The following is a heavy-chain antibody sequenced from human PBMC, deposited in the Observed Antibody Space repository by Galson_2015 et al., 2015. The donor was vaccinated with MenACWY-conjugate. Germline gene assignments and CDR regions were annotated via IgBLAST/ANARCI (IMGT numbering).Heavy chain of an antibody. Sequence: SLRLCCAASGFTFTIYRLSWVRQAPGKGLEWISYMSNGGETIYYADSVRGRFTISRDNTKNSVYLQMHSLRAEDTSVYYCTRDRGYCTGGRCYRYFGFWGQGTLVTVSS. CDR3: TRDRGYCTGGRCYRYFGF. CDR2: MSNGGETI. D-gene: IGHD2-15*01. V-gene: IGHV3-48*04. CDR1: GFTFTIYR. J-gene: IGHJ4*02.